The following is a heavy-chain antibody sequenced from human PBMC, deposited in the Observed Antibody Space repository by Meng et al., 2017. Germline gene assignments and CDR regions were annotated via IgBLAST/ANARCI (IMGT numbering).Heavy chain of an antibody. CDR3: AKEVDNWFDP. CDR2: IIPIFATA. CDR1: GGTFSSYA. D-gene: IGHD2-15*01. Sequence: QVQLGQSGAEVKKPGSSVTVSCQAAGGTFSSYAISWVRQAPGQGLEWMGGIIPIFATANYAQKFQGRVTITADESTSTAYMELSSLRSEDTAVYYCAKEVDNWFDPWGQGTLVTVSS. J-gene: IGHJ5*02. V-gene: IGHV1-69*01.